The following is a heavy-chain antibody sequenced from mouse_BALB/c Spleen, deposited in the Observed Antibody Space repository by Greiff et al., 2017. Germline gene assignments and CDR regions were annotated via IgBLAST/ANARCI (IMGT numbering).Heavy chain of an antibody. CDR3: ARGDGYYPTPYAMDY. CDR2: INPSSGYT. D-gene: IGHD2-3*01. J-gene: IGHJ4*01. CDR1: GYTFTSYT. V-gene: IGHV1-4*01. Sequence: QVQLQQSGAELARPGASVKMSCKASGYTFTSYTMHWVKQRPGQGLEWIGYINPSSGYTNYNQKFKDKATLTADKSSSTAYMQLSSLTSEDSAVYYCARGDGYYPTPYAMDYWGQGTSVTVSS.